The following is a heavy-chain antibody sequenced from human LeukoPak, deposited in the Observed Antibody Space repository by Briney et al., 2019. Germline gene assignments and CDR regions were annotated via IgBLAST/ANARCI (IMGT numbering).Heavy chain of an antibody. V-gene: IGHV3-23*01. J-gene: IGHJ4*02. D-gene: IGHD4-17*01. CDR3: AKDRDDSGDYAFDY. CDR1: GFNFGGYV. CDR2: ISRSGDYT. Sequence: GGSLRLSCAASGFNFGGYVMSWVRQAPGKGLEWVSVISRSGDYTKYADSVKGRFTISRDNSKNTLSLQVSGLRAEDTAIYYCAKDRDDSGDYAFDYWGQGILVSVSS.